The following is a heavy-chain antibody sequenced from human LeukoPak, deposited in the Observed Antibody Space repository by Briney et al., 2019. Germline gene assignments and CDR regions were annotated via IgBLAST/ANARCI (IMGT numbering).Heavy chain of an antibody. V-gene: IGHV3-23*01. J-gene: IGHJ4*02. D-gene: IGHD4-17*01. CDR3: AKDRDDSGDYAFDY. CDR1: GFNFGGYV. CDR2: ISRSGDYT. Sequence: GGSLRLSCAASGFNFGGYVMSWVRQAPGKGLEWVSVISRSGDYTKYADSVKGRFTISRDNSKNTLSLQVSGLRAEDTAIYYCAKDRDDSGDYAFDYWGQGILVSVSS.